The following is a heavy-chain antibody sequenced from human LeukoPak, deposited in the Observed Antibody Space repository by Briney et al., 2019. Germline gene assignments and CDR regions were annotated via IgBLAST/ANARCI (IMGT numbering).Heavy chain of an antibody. Sequence: ASVKVSCKASGYTFTSYGISWVRQAPGQGLEWMGWISAYNGNTNYAQKLQGRVTVTTDTSTSTAYMELRSLRSDDTAVYYCARDRADIVVVPAARDYYYYGMDVWGQGTTATVSS. D-gene: IGHD2-2*01. V-gene: IGHV1-18*01. CDR1: GYTFTSYG. CDR2: ISAYNGNT. CDR3: ARDRADIVVVPAARDYYYYGMDV. J-gene: IGHJ6*02.